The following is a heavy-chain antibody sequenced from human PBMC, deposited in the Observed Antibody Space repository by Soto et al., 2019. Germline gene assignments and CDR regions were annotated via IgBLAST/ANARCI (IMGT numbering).Heavy chain of an antibody. D-gene: IGHD3-16*01. J-gene: IGHJ6*03. CDR3: AKNWGPNYYYYMDV. V-gene: IGHV3-9*01. CDR2: ISWDGGGT. CDR1: GFTFNDYA. Sequence: EVQLVESGGGLVQPGRSLRLSCAASGFTFNDYAMHWVRLVPGKGLEWVSGISWDGGGTGYADSVKGRFTISRDNAKKSLYLQMYSLRAEDTALYYCAKNWGPNYYYYMDVWGKGTTVTVSS.